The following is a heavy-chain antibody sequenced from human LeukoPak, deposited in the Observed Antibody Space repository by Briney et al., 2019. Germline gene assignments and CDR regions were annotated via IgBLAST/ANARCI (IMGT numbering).Heavy chain of an antibody. Sequence: ASVKVSCKASGGTFSSYAISWVRQAPGQGLEWMGWINPNSDGRNYAQNFQGRVTMTKDPSINTVYMELSSLRSDDTAVYYCARIWDFYYMDVWGKGTTVTISS. V-gene: IGHV1-2*02. D-gene: IGHD3-16*01. CDR3: ARIWDFYYMDV. J-gene: IGHJ6*03. CDR1: GGTFSSYA. CDR2: INPNSDGR.